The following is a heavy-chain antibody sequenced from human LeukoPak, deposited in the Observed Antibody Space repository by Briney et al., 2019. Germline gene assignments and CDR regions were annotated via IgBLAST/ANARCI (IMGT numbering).Heavy chain of an antibody. V-gene: IGHV4-59*01. CDR1: GGSISHYY. Sequence: PSETLSLTCTVSGGSISHYYWTWIRQPPGKGLEWIGYIYYSGSTNYNPSLQSRLTLSVDTSKFQFSLKLSSVTAANTAVYYCARAAPFYHHGPFDIWGQGTMVTVSS. J-gene: IGHJ3*02. D-gene: IGHD3-16*01. CDR2: IYYSGST. CDR3: ARAAPFYHHGPFDI.